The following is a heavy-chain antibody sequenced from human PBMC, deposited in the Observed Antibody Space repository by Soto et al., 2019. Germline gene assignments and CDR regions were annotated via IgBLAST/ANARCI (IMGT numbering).Heavy chain of an antibody. Sequence: QVQLVQSGAEVKKPGASVKVSCKASGYSFTHYGITWVRLAPGQGLEWTGWINAYVGETKSAQKYEGRVTVTMDTSTNTAYLELRSLRSDDTAVYYCARGDGDTLDYWGQGTLVRVSA. CDR2: INAYVGET. CDR1: GYSFTHYG. CDR3: ARGDGDTLDY. J-gene: IGHJ4*02. V-gene: IGHV1-18*01.